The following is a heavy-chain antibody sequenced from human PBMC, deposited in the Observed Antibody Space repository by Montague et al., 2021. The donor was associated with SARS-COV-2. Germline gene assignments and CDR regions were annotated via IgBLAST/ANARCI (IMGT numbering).Heavy chain of an antibody. J-gene: IGHJ6*02. D-gene: IGHD4-17*01. V-gene: IGHV4-59*01. CDR3: ARDNYGDWGYYGLDV. CDR2: IYYTGST. CDR1: GGSIGTYY. Sequence: ETLSLTCTVSGGSIGTYYWNWIRQSPGKGLEWLGYIYYTGSTKYSPSLKGRVTISMDTSRDQLSLRLKSVTAADTAVYYCARDNYGDWGYYGLDVWGQGTTVIVS.